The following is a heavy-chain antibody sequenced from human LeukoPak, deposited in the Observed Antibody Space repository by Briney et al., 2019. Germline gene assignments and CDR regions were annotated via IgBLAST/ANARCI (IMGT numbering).Heavy chain of an antibody. CDR3: AKDSYVGVTTYYFDY. Sequence: GGSLRLSCAASGFTFSSYAMSWVRQAPGKGLEWVSAISGSGGSTYYADSVKGRFTISRDNSKNTLYLQMNSLRAEDTAVYYCAKDSYVGVTTYYFDYWGQGTLVTVSS. J-gene: IGHJ4*02. D-gene: IGHD4-11*01. V-gene: IGHV3-23*01. CDR1: GFTFSSYA. CDR2: ISGSGGST.